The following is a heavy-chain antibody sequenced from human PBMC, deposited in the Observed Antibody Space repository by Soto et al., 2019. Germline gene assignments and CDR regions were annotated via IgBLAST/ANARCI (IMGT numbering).Heavy chain of an antibody. V-gene: IGHV3-33*01. CDR1: GFTFSSYG. CDR2: IWYDGSNK. CDR3: AREQRYGGYEAGSDY. Sequence: GGSLRLSCAASGFTFSSYGMHWVRQAPGKGLEWVAVIWYDGSNKYYADSVKGRFTISRDNSKNTLYLQMNSLRAEDTAVYYCAREQRYGGYEAGSDYWGQGTLVTVSS. J-gene: IGHJ4*02. D-gene: IGHD5-12*01.